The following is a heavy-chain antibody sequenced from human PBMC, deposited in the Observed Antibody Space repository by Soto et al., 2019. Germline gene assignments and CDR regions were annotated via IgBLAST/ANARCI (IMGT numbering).Heavy chain of an antibody. V-gene: IGHV3-21*01. D-gene: IGHD5-18*01. Sequence: ESGGGLVKPGGSLRLSCAASGFTFSSYSMNWVRQAPGKGLEWVSSISSSSSYIYYADSVKGRFTISRDNAKNSLYLQMNSLRAEDTAVYYCARDKGDSYGYDYYYYGMDVWGQGTTVTVSS. CDR2: ISSSSSYI. J-gene: IGHJ6*02. CDR1: GFTFSSYS. CDR3: ARDKGDSYGYDYYYYGMDV.